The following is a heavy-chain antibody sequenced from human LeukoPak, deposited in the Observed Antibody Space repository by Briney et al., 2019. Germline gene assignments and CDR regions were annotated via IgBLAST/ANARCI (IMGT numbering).Heavy chain of an antibody. CDR3: ARVTDHSSSWLLSDY. V-gene: IGHV1-69*05. CDR2: IIPIFGTA. J-gene: IGHJ4*02. Sequence: ASVKVSCKASGGTFSSYAISWVRQAPGQGLEWMGGIIPIFGTANYAQKFQGRVTITTDESTSTAYMELSSLRSDDTAVYYCARVTDHSSSWLLSDYWGQGTLVTVSS. D-gene: IGHD6-13*01. CDR1: GGTFSSYA.